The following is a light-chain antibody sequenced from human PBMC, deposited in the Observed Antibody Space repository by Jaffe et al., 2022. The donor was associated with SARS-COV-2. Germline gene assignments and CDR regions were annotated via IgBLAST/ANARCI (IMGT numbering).Light chain of an antibody. CDR2: KVS. Sequence: DVALTQSPLSLPVTRGQPASISCRSGQSLVYSNGNTYLTWFQQRPGQAPRRLIYKVSIRDSGVPDRFSGSGSGSDFTLNISRVEAEDVGVYYCMQGTHWPRTFGQGTRLEIK. CDR1: QSLVYSNGNTY. J-gene: IGKJ5*01. CDR3: MQGTHWPRT. V-gene: IGKV2-30*01.